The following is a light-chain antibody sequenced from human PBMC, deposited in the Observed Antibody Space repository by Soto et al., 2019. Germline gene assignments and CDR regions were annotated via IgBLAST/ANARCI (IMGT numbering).Light chain of an antibody. CDR3: SSFAGSNNFPYV. V-gene: IGLV2-8*01. CDR1: SSDVGAYDY. Sequence: QSVVAQPPSASLSPGQSVTISCTGTSSDVGAYDYVSWYQQHPGKAPKLMIYEINKRPSGVPDRFSGSKSGNTASLTVSGLQAEDEADYYCSSFAGSNNFPYVFGTGTKVTVL. J-gene: IGLJ1*01. CDR2: EIN.